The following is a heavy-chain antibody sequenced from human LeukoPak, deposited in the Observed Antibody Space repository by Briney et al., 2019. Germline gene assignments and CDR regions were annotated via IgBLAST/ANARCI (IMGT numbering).Heavy chain of an antibody. V-gene: IGHV1-18*01. J-gene: IGHJ4*02. CDR1: GYTLTELS. Sequence: ASVKVSCKVSGYTLTELSMHWVRQAPGQGLEWMGWISVYNGNTNYAQKLQGRVTMTTDTSTSTAYMELSSLRSEDTAVYYCARGLRFLEWLLGYFDYWGQGTLVTVSS. D-gene: IGHD3-3*01. CDR2: ISVYNGNT. CDR3: ARGLRFLEWLLGYFDY.